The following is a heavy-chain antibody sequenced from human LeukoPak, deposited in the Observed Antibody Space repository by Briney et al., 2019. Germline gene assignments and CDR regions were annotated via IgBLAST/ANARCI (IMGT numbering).Heavy chain of an antibody. CDR2: INHSGST. J-gene: IGHJ4*02. Sequence: SSETLSLTCAVYGGSFSGYYWSWIRQPPGKGLEWIGEINHSGSTNYNPSLKSRVTISVDTSKNQFSLKLSSVTAADTAVYYCARGIRSGYYKSRQYFDYWGQGTLVTVSS. CDR1: GGSFSGYY. D-gene: IGHD3-3*01. V-gene: IGHV4-34*01. CDR3: ARGIRSGYYKSRQYFDY.